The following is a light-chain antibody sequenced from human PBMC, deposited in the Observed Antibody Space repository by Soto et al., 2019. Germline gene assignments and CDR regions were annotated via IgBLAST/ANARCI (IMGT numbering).Light chain of an antibody. CDR1: SSDVGAYKH. Sequence: QSVLTQPPSASGSPGQSVTISCTGTSSDVGAYKHVAWYQQHPGKAPKLMIYDVSWRPSGVPDRFSGSKSGNRASLTVSGLQAEDEADYYCSSYAGSNILVFGGGTKLTVL. CDR3: SSYAGSNILV. CDR2: DVS. V-gene: IGLV2-8*01. J-gene: IGLJ3*02.